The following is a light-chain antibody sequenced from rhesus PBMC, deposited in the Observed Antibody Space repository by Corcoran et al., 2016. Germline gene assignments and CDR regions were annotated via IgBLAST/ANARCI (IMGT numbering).Light chain of an antibody. Sequence: QAALTQHRSVSGSPGQSVTISCTGTSSDIGGYNYVSWYQQHPGTAPKLMIYEVSKLPYGVSDRFSGSKSGNTASLTISGLQAEDEADYCCSSYAVSNTYIFGAGTRLTVL. CDR2: EVS. CDR1: SSDIGGYNY. J-gene: IGLJ1*01. CDR3: SSYAVSNTYI. V-gene: IGLV2-32*02.